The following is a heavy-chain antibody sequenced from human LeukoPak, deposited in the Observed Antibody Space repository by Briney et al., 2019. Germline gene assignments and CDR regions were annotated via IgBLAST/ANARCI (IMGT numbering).Heavy chain of an antibody. Sequence: GGSLRLSCAASGFTFSSYGMHWVRQAPGKGLEWVSAISGSGGSTYYADSVKGRFTISRDNSKNTLYLQMNSLRPEDTAVYYCAKDQGYSYGYVSYWGQGTLVTVSS. CDR3: AKDQGYSYGYVSY. CDR2: ISGSGGST. J-gene: IGHJ4*02. D-gene: IGHD5-18*01. CDR1: GFTFSSYG. V-gene: IGHV3-23*01.